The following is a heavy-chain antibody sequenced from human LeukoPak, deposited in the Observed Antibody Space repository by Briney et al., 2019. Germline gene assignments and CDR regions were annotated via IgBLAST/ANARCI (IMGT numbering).Heavy chain of an antibody. V-gene: IGHV4-34*01. CDR3: ASSGYLMYYMAV. CDR1: GGSFSGYY. CDR2: VNHSGST. J-gene: IGHJ6*03. D-gene: IGHD3-22*01. Sequence: SETLSLTCGVYGGSFSGYYWSWIRQPPGKGLEGIGEVNHSGSTNYNPSLKSRVTVSVDTSKNQLSLKLTSVTAADTAVYYCASSGYLMYYMAVWGKGTTVTVSS.